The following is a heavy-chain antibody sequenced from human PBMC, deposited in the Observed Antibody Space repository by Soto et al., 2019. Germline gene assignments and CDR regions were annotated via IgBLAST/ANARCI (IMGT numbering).Heavy chain of an antibody. CDR3: VKGRESGYQGAVES. CDR1: GFNFGSYA. V-gene: IGHV3-23*01. J-gene: IGHJ1*01. D-gene: IGHD6-25*01. Sequence: LRLSCAASGFNFGSYAMGWVRQAPGKGLEWVSGVSGSGGSPYYADSVKGRLTISKDKSKNTLYPELTNLRPEDTAVYFCVKGRESGYQGAVESWGQGTLVTVSS. CDR2: VSGSGGSP.